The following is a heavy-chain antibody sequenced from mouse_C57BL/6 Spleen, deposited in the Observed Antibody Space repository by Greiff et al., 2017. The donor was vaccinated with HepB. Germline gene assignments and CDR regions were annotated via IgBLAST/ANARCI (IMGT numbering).Heavy chain of an antibody. Sequence: EVQRVESGGGLVKPGGSLKLSCAASGFTFSSYTMSWVRQTPEKRLEWVATISGGGGNTYYPDSVKGRFTISRDNAKNTLYLQMSSLRSEDTALYYCARHYGSRDWYFDVWGTGTTVTVSS. CDR1: GFTFSSYT. CDR3: ARHYGSRDWYFDV. CDR2: ISGGGGNT. D-gene: IGHD1-1*01. J-gene: IGHJ1*03. V-gene: IGHV5-9*01.